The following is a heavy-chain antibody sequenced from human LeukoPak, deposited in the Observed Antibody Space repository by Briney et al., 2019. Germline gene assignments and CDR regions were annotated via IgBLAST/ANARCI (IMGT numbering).Heavy chain of an antibody. Sequence: GGSLKLSCAASGFTVSSNYMTWIRQAPGTGLEWVSVIYSGGSTFYADSVKGRFTISRDNSKNTVYLQMNSLRAEDTAVYYCARLSSWGQGTMVTVSS. CDR2: IYSGGST. CDR1: GFTVSSNY. V-gene: IGHV3-66*01. CDR3: ARLSS. J-gene: IGHJ3*01.